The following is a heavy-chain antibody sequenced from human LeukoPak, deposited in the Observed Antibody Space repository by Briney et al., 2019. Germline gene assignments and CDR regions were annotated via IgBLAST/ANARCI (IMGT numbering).Heavy chain of an antibody. Sequence: NPGGSLRLSCAASGFTFNNAWMSWVRQAPGKGLEWVGRIKSKTDGGTTDYAAPVKGRFTISRDDSKNTLYLQMNSLKTEDTAVYYCITFSMIVVVITDWGQGTLATVSS. D-gene: IGHD3-22*01. CDR1: GFTFNNAW. CDR3: ITFSMIVVVITD. V-gene: IGHV3-15*01. CDR2: IKSKTDGGTT. J-gene: IGHJ4*02.